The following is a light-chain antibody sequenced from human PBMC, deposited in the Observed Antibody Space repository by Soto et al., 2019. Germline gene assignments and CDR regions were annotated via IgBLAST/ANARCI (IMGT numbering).Light chain of an antibody. CDR1: QTISSW. CDR2: KAS. CDR3: XHYNSYSEA. Sequence: DIQMTQSPSTLSGSVGDRVTITCRASQTISSWLAWYQQKPGKAPKLLIYKASTLKSGVPSRFSGSGSGTEFTLTISSLQPDDFATYYCXHYNSYSEAFGQGTKVDI. J-gene: IGKJ1*01. V-gene: IGKV1-5*03.